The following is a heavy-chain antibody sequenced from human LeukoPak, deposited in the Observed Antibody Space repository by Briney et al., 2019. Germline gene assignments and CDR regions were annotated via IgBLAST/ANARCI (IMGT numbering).Heavy chain of an antibody. CDR1: GFTFSGSA. J-gene: IGHJ3*01. Sequence: HPGESLRLSCAASGFTFSGSAMSWVRQAPGEGLEGVSLISYSGANSYYTHSVRGRFTISRDNSKDTLFLRMNSLRAEDTAIYYCARDMQLSTWGLGTMVTVSS. CDR2: ISYSGANS. CDR3: ARDMQLST. V-gene: IGHV3-23*01. D-gene: IGHD3-16*02.